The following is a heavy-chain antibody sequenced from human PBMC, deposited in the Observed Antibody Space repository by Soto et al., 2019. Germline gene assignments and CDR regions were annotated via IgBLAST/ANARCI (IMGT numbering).Heavy chain of an antibody. J-gene: IGHJ5*02. CDR3: ATVNYSNYPNWFDP. Sequence: ASVKVSCKVSGYTLTELSMHWVRQAPGKGLEWMGGFDPEDGETIYAQKFQGRVTMTEDTSTDTAYMELSSLRSEDTAVYYCATVNYSNYPNWFDPWGQGTLVTVSS. V-gene: IGHV1-24*01. CDR1: GYTLTELS. D-gene: IGHD4-4*01. CDR2: FDPEDGET.